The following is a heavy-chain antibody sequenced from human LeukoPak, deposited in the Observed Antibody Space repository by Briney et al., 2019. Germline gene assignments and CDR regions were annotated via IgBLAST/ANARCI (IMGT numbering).Heavy chain of an antibody. V-gene: IGHV1-8*01. Sequence: ASVKVSCKASGYTFTSYDINWVRQATGQGLEWMGWMNPNSGNTGYAQKFQGRVTMTRNTSISTAYMELSSLRSEDTAVHYCARRLRRGYSYGYGSDYWGQGTLATVSS. CDR1: GYTFTSYD. CDR2: MNPNSGNT. J-gene: IGHJ4*02. CDR3: ARRLRRGYSYGYGSDY. D-gene: IGHD5-18*01.